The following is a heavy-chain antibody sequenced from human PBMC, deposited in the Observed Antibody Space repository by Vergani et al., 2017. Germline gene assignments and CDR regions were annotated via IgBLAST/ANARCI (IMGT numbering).Heavy chain of an antibody. CDR2: IYPGDSDT. D-gene: IGHD2-2*01. Sequence: EVQLVQSGAEVKKPGESLKISCKGSGYSFTSYWIGWVRQMPGKGLEWMGIIYPGDSDTRYSPSFQGQVTISADKSISTACLQWNSLKASDTAMYYCAGLGCSSASCADYYGMDVWGQGTTVTVSS. V-gene: IGHV5-51*01. J-gene: IGHJ6*02. CDR3: AGLGCSSASCADYYGMDV. CDR1: GYSFTSYW.